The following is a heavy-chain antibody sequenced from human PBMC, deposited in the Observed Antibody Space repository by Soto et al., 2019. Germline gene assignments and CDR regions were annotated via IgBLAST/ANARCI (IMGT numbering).Heavy chain of an antibody. V-gene: IGHV3-48*03. Sequence: EVQLVESGGGLVQPGGSLRLSCAVFGVTLSSYEMNWVRQAPGKGLEWVSYINKNGGTVSYADSVKGRFTISRDNAENSLNLQMNSLRAEDTAVFYCATGVWYYFDYWGPGALVTVSS. J-gene: IGHJ4*02. D-gene: IGHD2-21*01. CDR3: ATGVWYYFDY. CDR1: GVTLSSYE. CDR2: INKNGGTV.